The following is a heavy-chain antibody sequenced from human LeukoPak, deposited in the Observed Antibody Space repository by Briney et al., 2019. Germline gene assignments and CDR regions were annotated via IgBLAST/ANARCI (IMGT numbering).Heavy chain of an antibody. J-gene: IGHJ5*01. V-gene: IGHV6-1*01. CDR1: GDSVSINSAA. Sequence: SQTLSLTYALSGDSVSINSAAWNWLRQSPSGGLEWLGRTYYRSKWYNEYSVSVKSRITINPETSKNQFSLQLNSVTPEDTAVYYCARLYNSAWFDSWGQGTLVTVSP. CDR3: ARLYNSAWFDS. CDR2: TYYRSKWYN. D-gene: IGHD6-19*01.